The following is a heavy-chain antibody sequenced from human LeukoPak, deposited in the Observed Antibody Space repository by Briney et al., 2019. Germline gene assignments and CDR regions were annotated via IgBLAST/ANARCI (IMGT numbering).Heavy chain of an antibody. J-gene: IGHJ4*02. Sequence: SETLSLTCTVSGDSINSSSYYWGWIRQPPGKGLEWIGNIYYSGSTYYNPSLKSRVTIPVDTSKNQFSLKLSSVTAADTAVYYCARLRRVGATPFDYWGQGTLVTVSS. CDR1: GDSINSSSYY. CDR2: IYYSGST. V-gene: IGHV4-39*01. D-gene: IGHD1-26*01. CDR3: ARLRRVGATPFDY.